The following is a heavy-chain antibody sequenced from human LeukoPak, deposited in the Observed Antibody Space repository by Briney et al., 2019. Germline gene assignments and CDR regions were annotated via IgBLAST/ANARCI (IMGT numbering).Heavy chain of an antibody. D-gene: IGHD6-19*01. CDR1: GFTLNSHW. V-gene: IGHV3-7*01. Sequence: GGSLRLSCAVSGFTLNSHWMSWVRQAPGKGLEWVANINQDGSAKYYVDSVRGRFAISRDNAKNSMYLQMNSLRAEDTAVYYCARDMLRYSSGWYPMDYWGQGTLVTVSS. CDR3: ARDMLRYSSGWYPMDY. J-gene: IGHJ4*02. CDR2: INQDGSAK.